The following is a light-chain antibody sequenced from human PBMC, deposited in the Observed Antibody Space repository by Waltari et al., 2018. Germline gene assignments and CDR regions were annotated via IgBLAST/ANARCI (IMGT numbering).Light chain of an antibody. CDR3: CSYAGDVTYV. CDR2: EDD. J-gene: IGLJ1*01. CDR1: SSDIGKFNH. Sequence: QSALTQPASVSGSPGQSITISCTGTSSDIGKFNHVSWYQQHTGKAPKLIIVEDDKRPFGVSSRFSASKSGNTASLIIAGLQVDDEADYFCCSYAGDVTYVFGAGTKVTVL. V-gene: IGLV2-23*01.